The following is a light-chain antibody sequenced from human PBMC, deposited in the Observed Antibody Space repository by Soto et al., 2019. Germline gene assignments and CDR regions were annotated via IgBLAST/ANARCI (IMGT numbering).Light chain of an antibody. J-gene: IGLJ1*01. Sequence: QSVLTQPPSVSGAPGQRVTISCTGSNSNIGTGYDVHWYQQLPGTAPKLLIYGNTKRPSGVPDRISGSKSGTSASLAITGLQAEDEADYYCQSYDNSLRGFYVFGTGTKLTVL. CDR1: NSNIGTGYD. CDR2: GNT. CDR3: QSYDNSLRGFYV. V-gene: IGLV1-40*01.